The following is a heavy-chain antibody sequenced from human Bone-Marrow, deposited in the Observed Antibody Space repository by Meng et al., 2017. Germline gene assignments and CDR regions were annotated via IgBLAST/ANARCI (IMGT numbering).Heavy chain of an antibody. CDR1: GASVSSGYW. CDR3: AASPGWWRIDS. D-gene: IGHD6-19*01. J-gene: IGHJ4*02. Sequence: QVHWQGPGPGLVKPSGTLSLTCGVSGASVSSGYWWTWVRQPPGKGLEWIGEFHHSGTTNYNPSLRSRVTISVDTSKNQFSLRLTSVTAADTAVYYCAASPGWWRIDSWGQGTLVTVSS. V-gene: IGHV4-4*02. CDR2: FHHSGTT.